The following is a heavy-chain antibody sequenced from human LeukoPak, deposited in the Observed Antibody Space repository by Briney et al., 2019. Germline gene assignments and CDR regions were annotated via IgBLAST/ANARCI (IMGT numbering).Heavy chain of an antibody. CDR1: AFSFSDYN. D-gene: IGHD4-23*01. Sequence: GGSLRLSCAASAFSFSDYNMNWVRQAPGKGLEWVSSITSTGSYIYYADSVKGRFTISRDNAKNSLFLQMNNLRAEDSAIYYCARGARWAYYFDYWGQGSLVTVSS. V-gene: IGHV3-21*04. J-gene: IGHJ4*02. CDR2: ITSTGSYI. CDR3: ARGARWAYYFDY.